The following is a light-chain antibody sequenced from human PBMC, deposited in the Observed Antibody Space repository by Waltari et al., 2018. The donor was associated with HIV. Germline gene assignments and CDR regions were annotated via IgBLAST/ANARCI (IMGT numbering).Light chain of an antibody. J-gene: IGLJ2*01. CDR3: QVWDSSSGHVV. CDR2: YDS. Sequence: SYVLTPPLSVSVAPGKTDRILCGGNNIGSKCVHWYQQKPGQASVLVIYYDSDRPSESPERCSGTNSGNTTTLTSSSVEDGDEADYYCQVWDSSSGHVVFGGGTKLTVL. CDR1: NIGSKC. V-gene: IGLV3-21*04.